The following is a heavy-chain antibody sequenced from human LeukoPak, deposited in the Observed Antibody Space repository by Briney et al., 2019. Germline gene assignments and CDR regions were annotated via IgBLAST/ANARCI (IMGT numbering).Heavy chain of an antibody. CDR3: ARDRGHYDILTGYYNVVWYFDY. Sequence: ASVKVSCKASGYTFTGYYMHWVRQAPGQGLEWMGWINPNSGGTNYAQKFQGRVTMTRDTSISTAYMELSRLRSDDTAVYYCARDRGHYDILTGYYNVVWYFDYWGQGTLVTVSS. V-gene: IGHV1-2*02. CDR2: INPNSGGT. D-gene: IGHD3-9*01. CDR1: GYTFTGYY. J-gene: IGHJ4*02.